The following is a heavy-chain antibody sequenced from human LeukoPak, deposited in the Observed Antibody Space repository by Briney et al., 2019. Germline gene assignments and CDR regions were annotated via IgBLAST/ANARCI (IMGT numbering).Heavy chain of an antibody. V-gene: IGHV4-59*08. Sequence: NSSETLSLTCTVSGGSISSYYWSWIRQPPGKGLEWIGYIYYSGSTNYNPSLKSRVTISVDTSKGQFSLKLSSVTAADTAVYYCARRGYYQSFDYWGQGTLVTVSS. CDR1: GGSISSYY. D-gene: IGHD1-26*01. J-gene: IGHJ4*02. CDR3: ARRGYYQSFDY. CDR2: IYYSGST.